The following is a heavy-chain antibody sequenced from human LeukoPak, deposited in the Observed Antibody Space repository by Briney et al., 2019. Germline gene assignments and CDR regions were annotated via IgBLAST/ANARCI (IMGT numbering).Heavy chain of an antibody. CDR1: EFTFSTFW. Sequence: PGGSLRLSCAASEFTFSTFWMSWVRQAPGKGLEWVANIKADGSVKHYVDSVEGRFSISGDNARSSLYLQMNSLRAEDTAVYYCVRDSDYQRNSGGLYAHYDALDIWGHGTMVTVSS. V-gene: IGHV3-7*01. CDR2: IKADGSVK. CDR3: VRDSDYQRNSGGLYAHYDALDI. J-gene: IGHJ3*02. D-gene: IGHD2-21*01.